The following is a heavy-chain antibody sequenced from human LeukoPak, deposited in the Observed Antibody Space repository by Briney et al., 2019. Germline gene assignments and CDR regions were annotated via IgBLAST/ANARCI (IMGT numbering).Heavy chain of an antibody. D-gene: IGHD3-22*01. J-gene: IGHJ4*02. V-gene: IGHV1-3*01. CDR2: INAGNGNT. CDR1: GYTFTSYA. CDR3: ARVAYYYDSSGYYYRWGFFDY. Sequence: ASVKASCKASGYTFTSYAMHWVRQAPGQRLEWMGWINAGNGNTKYSQKFQGRVTITRDTSASTAYMELRSLRSDDTAVYYCARVAYYYDSSGYYYRWGFFDYWGQGTLVTVSS.